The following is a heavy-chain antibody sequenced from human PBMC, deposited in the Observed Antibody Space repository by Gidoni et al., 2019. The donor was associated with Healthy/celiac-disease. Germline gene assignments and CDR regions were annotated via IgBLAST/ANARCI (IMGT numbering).Heavy chain of an antibody. CDR2: IYSGGST. V-gene: IGHV3-53*02. J-gene: IGHJ6*03. Sequence: EVQLVETGGGLIQPGGSLRLSCAASGFTVSSNYMSWVRQAPGKGLEWVSVIYSGGSTYYADSVKGRFTISRDNSKNTLYLQMNSLRAEDTAVYYCARLLYYYYYMDVWGKGTTVTVSS. CDR3: ARLLYYYYYMDV. D-gene: IGHD1-26*01. CDR1: GFTVSSNY.